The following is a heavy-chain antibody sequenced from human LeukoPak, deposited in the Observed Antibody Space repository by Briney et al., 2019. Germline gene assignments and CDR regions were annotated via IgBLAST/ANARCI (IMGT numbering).Heavy chain of an antibody. V-gene: IGHV1-18*01. J-gene: IGHJ6*02. D-gene: IGHD2-21*01. CDR1: GYTFTSYG. Sequence: ASVKVSCKASGYTFTSYGISWVRQAPGQGLEWMGWISAYNGNTNYAQKLQGRVTMTTDTSTSTAYMELRSLRSDDTAVYYCARDGRLVVRYYYYYGMDVWGQGTMVTVSS. CDR2: ISAYNGNT. CDR3: ARDGRLVVRYYYYYGMDV.